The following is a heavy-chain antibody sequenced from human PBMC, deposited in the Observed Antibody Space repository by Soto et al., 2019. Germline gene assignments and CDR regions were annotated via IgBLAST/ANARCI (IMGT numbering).Heavy chain of an antibody. D-gene: IGHD3-9*01. CDR2: INPNSGGT. V-gene: IGHV1-2*04. CDR3: ARRARPTYYDILTGYNGSNWFDP. Sequence: ASVKVSCKASGYTLTGNYRQWVRQAPGQGLEWMGWINPNSGGTNYAQKFQGWVTMTRDTSISTAYMELSRLRSDDTAVYYCARRARPTYYDILTGYNGSNWFDPWGQGTLVTVSS. J-gene: IGHJ5*02. CDR1: GYTLTGNY.